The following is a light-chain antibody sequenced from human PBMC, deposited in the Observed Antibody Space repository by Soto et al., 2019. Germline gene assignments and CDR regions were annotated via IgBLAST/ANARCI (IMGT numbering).Light chain of an antibody. CDR2: GAS. J-gene: IGKJ1*01. Sequence: EIVLTQSPGTLSLSPGERATLSCRASQSVSSSYLAWYQQKPGQAPRLLIYGASSRATGIPARFSGGGSGTDFSLTISRLEPEDFAVYYCQQYGRSPRTFGQGTKVEIK. CDR1: QSVSSSY. V-gene: IGKV3-20*01. CDR3: QQYGRSPRT.